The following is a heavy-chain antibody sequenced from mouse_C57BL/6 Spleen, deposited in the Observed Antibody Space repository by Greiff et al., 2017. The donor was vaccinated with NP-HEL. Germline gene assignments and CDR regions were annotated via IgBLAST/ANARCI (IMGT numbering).Heavy chain of an antibody. D-gene: IGHD2-3*01. J-gene: IGHJ3*01. CDR3: TVPLYDGYYVWFAY. V-gene: IGHV6-3*01. CDR1: GFTFSNYW. CDR2: IRLKSDNYAT. Sequence: EVMLVESGGGLVQPGGSMKLSCVASGFTFSNYWMNWVRQSPEKGLEWVAQIRLKSDNYATHYAESVKGRFTISRDDSKSSVYLQMNNLRAEDTGIYYCTVPLYDGYYVWFAYWGQGTLVTVSA.